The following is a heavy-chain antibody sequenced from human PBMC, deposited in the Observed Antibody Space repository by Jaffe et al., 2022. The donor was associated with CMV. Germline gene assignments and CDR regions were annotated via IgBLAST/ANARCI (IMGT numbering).Heavy chain of an antibody. CDR3: VKDHCSGGSCSDY. V-gene: IGHV3-64D*06. CDR2: ISSNGGST. CDR1: GFTFSSYA. Sequence: EVQLVESGGGLVQPGGSLRLSCSASGFTFSSYAMHWVRQAPGKGLEYVSAISSNGGSTYYADSVKGRFTISRDNSKNTLYLQMSSLRAEDTAVYYCVKDHCSGGSCSDYWGQGTLVTVSS. J-gene: IGHJ4*02. D-gene: IGHD2-15*01.